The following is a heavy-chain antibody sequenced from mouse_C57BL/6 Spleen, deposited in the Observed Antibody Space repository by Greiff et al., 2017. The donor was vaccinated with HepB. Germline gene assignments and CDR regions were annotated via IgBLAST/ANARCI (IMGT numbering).Heavy chain of an antibody. J-gene: IGHJ2*01. D-gene: IGHD1-1*01. CDR2: TNPTNGRT. Sequence: VQLQQSGAELVKAGASVKMSCKASGYTFTSYWMHWVKQRLGQGLEWFAETNPTNGRTYYNEKFKSKATLTVDKSSSPAYMLLSGPTFEDAAVYYGARSKKIVATYFDYWGQGTTLTVSS. CDR1: GYTFTSYW. V-gene: IGHV1S81*02. CDR3: ARSKKIVATYFDY.